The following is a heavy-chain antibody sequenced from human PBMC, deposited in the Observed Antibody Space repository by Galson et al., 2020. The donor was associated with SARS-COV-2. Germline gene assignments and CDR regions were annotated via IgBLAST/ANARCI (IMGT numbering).Heavy chain of an antibody. CDR1: GFTFSSYG. CDR2: IWYDGSNK. D-gene: IGHD1-26*01. J-gene: IGHJ4*02. CDR3: ARDGDSGSYGEGFDY. V-gene: IGHV3-33*01. Sequence: GGSLRLSCAASGFTFSSYGMHWVRQAPGKGLEWVAVIWYDGSNKYYADSVKGRFTISRDNSKNTLYLQMNSLRAEDTAVYYCARDGDSGSYGEGFDYWGQGPLVTVSS.